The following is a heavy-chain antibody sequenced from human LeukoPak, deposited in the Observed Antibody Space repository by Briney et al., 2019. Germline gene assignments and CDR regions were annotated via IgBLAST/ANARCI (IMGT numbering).Heavy chain of an antibody. CDR2: ISGSGGST. V-gene: IGHV3-23*01. Sequence: GGSLRLSCAASGFTFSSYAMSWVRQAPGKGLEWVSAISGSGGSTYYADSVKGRFTISRDNSKNTLYLQMNSLRAEDTAVYYCARDSAYVVGAKSIFDYWGQGALVTVSS. CDR3: ARDSAYVVGAKSIFDY. D-gene: IGHD1-26*01. CDR1: GFTFSSYA. J-gene: IGHJ4*02.